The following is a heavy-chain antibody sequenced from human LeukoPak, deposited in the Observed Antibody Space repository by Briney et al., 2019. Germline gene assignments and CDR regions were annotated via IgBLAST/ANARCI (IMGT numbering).Heavy chain of an antibody. CDR1: GGTFSSYA. J-gene: IGHJ4*02. Sequence: ASVKVSCKASGGTFSSYAISWVRQAPGQGLEWMGGIIPIFGTANYAQKFQGRATITADESTSTAYMELSSLRSEDTAVYYCASRSYLPPADLFSYFYWGQGTLVTVSS. D-gene: IGHD3-10*01. CDR3: ASRSYLPPADLFSYFY. V-gene: IGHV1-69*13. CDR2: IIPIFGTA.